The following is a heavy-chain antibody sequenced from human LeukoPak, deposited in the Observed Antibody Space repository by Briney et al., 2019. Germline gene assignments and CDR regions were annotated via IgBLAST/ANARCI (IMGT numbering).Heavy chain of an antibody. D-gene: IGHD6-13*01. CDR3: ARSLPYGTTWYGRSDF. J-gene: IGHJ4*02. CDR1: GFPFNAYW. CDR2: IRQDGDTK. Sequence: HPGGSLRLCCAASGFPFNAYWMTCVRQAPGKGLEWVANIRQDGDTKYYVDSVKGRFTISRDNAMNSLYLQMNSLRAEDTAIYYCARSLPYGTTWYGRSDFWGQGTLVTVSS. V-gene: IGHV3-7*03.